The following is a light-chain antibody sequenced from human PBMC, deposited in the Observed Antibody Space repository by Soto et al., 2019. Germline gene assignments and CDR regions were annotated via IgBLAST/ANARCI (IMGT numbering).Light chain of an antibody. CDR2: GAS. Sequence: ESVLTQSPGTLSLSPGERAILSCRASQRVSSNYLAWYQQKAGQAPRXXIYGASSRATGIPDRFSAIVSGTDLTITLSRLEPEDGEVYDGQQYGSSPFTFGPGTKVDIK. CDR3: QQYGSSPFT. J-gene: IGKJ3*01. V-gene: IGKV3-20*01. CDR1: QRVSSNY.